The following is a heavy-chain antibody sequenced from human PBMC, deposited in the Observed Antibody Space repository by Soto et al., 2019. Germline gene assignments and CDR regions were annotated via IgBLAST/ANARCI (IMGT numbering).Heavy chain of an antibody. J-gene: IGHJ5*01. D-gene: IGHD3-16*01. Sequence: QAVSLTGKLRGGTRSSYCLIWVRQSPEKGLEWIGYMYYNGNINYNPSLKSRVTISIDTSKNQFSLTLKSVTASDTAVYYCASGGNWSDSWGQGTLVTGSS. CDR2: MYYNGNI. V-gene: IGHV4-59*01. CDR3: ASGGNWSDS. CDR1: GGTRSSYC.